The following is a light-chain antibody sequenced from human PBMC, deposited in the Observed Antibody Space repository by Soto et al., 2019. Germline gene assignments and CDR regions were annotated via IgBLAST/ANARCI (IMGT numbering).Light chain of an antibody. J-gene: IGLJ1*01. Sequence: QCALTQPASVSGSPGQSITISCTGTSSDVGGYNYVSWYQQHPGKAPKLMIYDVSNRPSGVSNRFSGSKSGNTASLTISGLQAEDEADYYCSSYTSSSTRVFGTGTKVTVL. CDR2: DVS. CDR3: SSYTSSSTRV. V-gene: IGLV2-14*01. CDR1: SSDVGGYNY.